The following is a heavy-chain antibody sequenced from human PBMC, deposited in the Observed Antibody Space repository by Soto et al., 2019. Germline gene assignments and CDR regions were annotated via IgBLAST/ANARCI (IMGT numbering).Heavy chain of an antibody. CDR1: GYTFNTYG. CDR3: ARESGSSSWTT. V-gene: IGHV1-18*01. D-gene: IGHD6-13*01. Sequence: ASVKVSCKASGYTFNTYGINWVRQAPGQGLEWMGWISAYNGNTNYAEKVRGRVTMTTDTSTSTAYMELRSLRSDDTAVYYCARESGSSSWTTWGQGTLVTVSS. CDR2: ISAYNGNT. J-gene: IGHJ5*02.